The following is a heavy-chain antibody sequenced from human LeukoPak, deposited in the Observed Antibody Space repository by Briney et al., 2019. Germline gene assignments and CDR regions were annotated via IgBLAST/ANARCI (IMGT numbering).Heavy chain of an antibody. V-gene: IGHV3-23*01. Sequence: GGSLRLSCAASGFTFSSYAMSWVRQAPGKGLEWVSAISGSGGSTYYADSVKGRFTISRDNSKNTLYLQMNSLRADDTAVYFCAKDDLYCFATTCYSVDYWGQGTLVTVSS. J-gene: IGHJ4*02. CDR1: GFTFSSYA. CDR2: ISGSGGST. D-gene: IGHD2-2*01. CDR3: AKDDLYCFATTCYSVDY.